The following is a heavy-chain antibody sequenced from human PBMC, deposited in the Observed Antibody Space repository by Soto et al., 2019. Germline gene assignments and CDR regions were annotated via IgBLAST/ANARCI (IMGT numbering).Heavy chain of an antibody. D-gene: IGHD2-2*01. Sequence: QVQLVQSGAEVKKPGASVKDSCKASGYTFISYYMHWVRRAPGQGLEWMGIINPSGGSTSYAQKFQGRVTLTRDTPTSTFYMELSSLTSEDTAVYYCARGGTSSTRAPEDFDIWGQGTMVTVS. V-gene: IGHV1-46*01. CDR1: GYTFISYY. CDR2: INPSGGST. J-gene: IGHJ3*02. CDR3: ARGGTSSTRAPEDFDI.